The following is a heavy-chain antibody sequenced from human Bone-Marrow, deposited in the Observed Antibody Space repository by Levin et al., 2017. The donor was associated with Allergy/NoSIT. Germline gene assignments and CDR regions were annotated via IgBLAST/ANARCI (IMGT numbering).Heavy chain of an antibody. CDR2: INHSGST. J-gene: IGHJ6*02. Sequence: SETLSLTCAVYGGSFSGYYWSWIRQPPGKGLEWIGEINHSGSTNYNPSLKSRVTISVDTSKNQFSLKLSSVTAADTAVYYCARGLLWFGDYYYYYGMDVWGQGTTVTVSS. D-gene: IGHD3-10*01. CDR3: ARGLLWFGDYYYYYGMDV. CDR1: GGSFSGYY. V-gene: IGHV4-34*01.